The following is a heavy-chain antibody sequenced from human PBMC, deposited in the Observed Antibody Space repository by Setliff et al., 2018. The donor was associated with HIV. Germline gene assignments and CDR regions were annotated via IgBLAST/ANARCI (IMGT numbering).Heavy chain of an antibody. CDR3: ARVPNWGSAPFAYDV. Sequence: SSETLSLTCTVSGASISSGGYYWNWIRQLPGKGLEWIGYILDSGSTYYNPSLRGRLSMSIATSANQFSVELTSVTAADTALYFCARVPNWGSAPFAYDVWGLGTMVTVSS. CDR1: GASISSGGYY. J-gene: IGHJ3*01. V-gene: IGHV4-31*03. D-gene: IGHD7-27*01. CDR2: ILDSGST.